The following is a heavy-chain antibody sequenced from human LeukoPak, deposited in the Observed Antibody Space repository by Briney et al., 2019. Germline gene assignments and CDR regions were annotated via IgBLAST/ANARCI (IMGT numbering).Heavy chain of an antibody. CDR3: AKDLGGPYYYGSGSYL. Sequence: GGSLRLSCAASGFTFSSYGMHWVRQAPGKGLEWVSAISGSGGSTYYADSVKGRFTISRDNSKNTLYLQMNSLRAEDTAVYYCAKDLGGPYYYGSGSYLWGQGTLVTVSS. CDR1: GFTFSSYG. J-gene: IGHJ4*02. V-gene: IGHV3-23*01. CDR2: ISGSGGST. D-gene: IGHD3-10*01.